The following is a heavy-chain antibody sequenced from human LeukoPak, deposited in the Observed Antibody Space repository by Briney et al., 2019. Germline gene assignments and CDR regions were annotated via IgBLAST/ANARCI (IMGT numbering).Heavy chain of an antibody. Sequence: ASVKVSCKASGGTFSGYAISWVRQAPGQGLEWMGGIIPIFGTANYAQKFQGRVTITADESTSTAYMELSSLRSEDTAVYYCAREPTLPLRFLTPLTRGKEGHYYMDVWGKGTTVTVSS. J-gene: IGHJ6*03. CDR3: AREPTLPLRFLTPLTRGKEGHYYMDV. CDR1: GGTFSGYA. CDR2: IIPIFGTA. V-gene: IGHV1-69*01. D-gene: IGHD3-3*01.